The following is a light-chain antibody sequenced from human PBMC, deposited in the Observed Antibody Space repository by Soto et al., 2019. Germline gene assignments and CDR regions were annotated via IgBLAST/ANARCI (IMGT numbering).Light chain of an antibody. J-gene: IGKJ1*01. CDR1: QTVSSSY. CDR3: QQYSNSPTWT. Sequence: EIVLTQSPGTLSLSPGERATLSCRASQTVSSSYLAWYQQKPGRAPRLLIFGASISATGIPDRFSGSGSGTDFTLAISRLEPEDFAVYFCQQYSNSPTWTFGQGTKVEIK. V-gene: IGKV3-20*01. CDR2: GAS.